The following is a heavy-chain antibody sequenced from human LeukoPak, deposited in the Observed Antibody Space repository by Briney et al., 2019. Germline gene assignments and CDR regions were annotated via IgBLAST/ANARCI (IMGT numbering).Heavy chain of an antibody. V-gene: IGHV3-53*01. CDR1: GFTVSANS. CDR3: ARRAGAYSHPYDY. CDR2: IYSGTT. D-gene: IGHD4/OR15-4a*01. J-gene: IGHJ4*02. Sequence: GGSLRLSCTVSGFTVSANSMSWVRQAPRKGLEWVSFIYSGTTHYSASVKGRFTISKDNSKNSLYFQMNSLRAEDRVVYYCARRAGAYSHPYDYWGQGTLVTVSS.